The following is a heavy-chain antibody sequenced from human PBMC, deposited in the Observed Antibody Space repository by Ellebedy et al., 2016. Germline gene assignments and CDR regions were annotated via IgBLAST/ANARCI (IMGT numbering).Heavy chain of an antibody. Sequence: KISXAASGFTFSSYAISWVRQAPGQGLEWMGRIIPILGIANYAQKFQGRVTITADKSTSTAYMELSSLRSEDTAVYYCAREVEVGDTAMIDYWGQGTLVTVSS. CDR3: AREVEVGDTAMIDY. D-gene: IGHD5-18*01. V-gene: IGHV1-69*04. CDR2: IIPILGIA. J-gene: IGHJ4*02. CDR1: GFTFSSYA.